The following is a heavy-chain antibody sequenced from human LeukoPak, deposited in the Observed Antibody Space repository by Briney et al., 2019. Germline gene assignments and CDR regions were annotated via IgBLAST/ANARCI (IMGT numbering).Heavy chain of an antibody. Sequence: SETLSLTCAVYGGSFSGYYWSWIRQPPGKGLEWIGEINHSGSTNYNPSLKSRVTISVDTSKNQFSLKLSSVTAADTAVYYCARHRLWFGEPHNNWFDPWGQGTLVTVSS. D-gene: IGHD3-10*01. CDR3: ARHRLWFGEPHNNWFDP. CDR1: GGSFSGYY. J-gene: IGHJ5*02. CDR2: INHSGST. V-gene: IGHV4-34*01.